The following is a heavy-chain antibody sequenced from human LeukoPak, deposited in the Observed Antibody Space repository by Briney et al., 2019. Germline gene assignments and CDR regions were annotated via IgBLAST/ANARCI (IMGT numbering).Heavy chain of an antibody. J-gene: IGHJ4*02. V-gene: IGHV3-23*01. D-gene: IGHD3-3*02. CDR1: GFTFSSYA. Sequence: PGGSLRLSCAASGFTFSSYAMSWVRQAPGKGLEWVSAISGSGGSTYYADSVKGRFTISRDNSKNTLYLQMNSLRAEDTAVYYRAKDKTFLEWLLHWGQGTLVTVSS. CDR3: AKDKTFLEWLLH. CDR2: ISGSGGST.